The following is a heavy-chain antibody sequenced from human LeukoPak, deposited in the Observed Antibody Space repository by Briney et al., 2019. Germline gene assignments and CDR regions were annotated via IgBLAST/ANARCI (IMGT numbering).Heavy chain of an antibody. J-gene: IGHJ5*02. CDR3: AKDGYGDYRNWFDP. CDR1: GFNFSSYA. V-gene: IGHV3-23*01. D-gene: IGHD4-17*01. CDR2: ISGSSGST. Sequence: GGSLRLSCAASGFNFSSYAMSWVRQAPGEGLEWVSAISGSSGSTYYADSVKGRFTISRDNSKNTLYLQMNSLRAEDTAVYYCAKDGYGDYRNWFDPWGQGTLVTVSS.